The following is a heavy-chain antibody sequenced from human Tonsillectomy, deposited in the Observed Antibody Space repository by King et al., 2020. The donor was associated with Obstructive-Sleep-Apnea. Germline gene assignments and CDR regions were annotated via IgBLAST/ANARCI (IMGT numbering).Heavy chain of an antibody. Sequence: VQLVESGGGVVQPGRSLRLSCAASEFTFSSYAMHCVRQAPGKGLEWGAVISYDGSNKYYADSVKGRFTISRDHSKNTLYLQMNSLRAEDTAVYYCAGDRTSAPPYYSYGMDVWGQGTTVTVSS. CDR1: EFTFSSYA. CDR2: ISYDGSNK. J-gene: IGHJ6*02. D-gene: IGHD6-6*01. V-gene: IGHV3-30*04. CDR3: AGDRTSAPPYYSYGMDV.